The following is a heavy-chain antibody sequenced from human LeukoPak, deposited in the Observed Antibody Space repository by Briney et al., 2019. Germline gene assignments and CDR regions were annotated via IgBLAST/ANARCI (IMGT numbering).Heavy chain of an antibody. CDR3: ARGSGGSSWYGGGYYYYGMDV. CDR1: GFTFSSYS. CDR2: SSSSSSYI. D-gene: IGHD6-13*01. V-gene: IGHV3-21*01. Sequence: PGGSLRLSCAASGFTFSSYSMNWVRQVQGKGLEWVSSSSSSSSYIYYADSVKGRSTISRDNAKNSLYLQMNSLRAEDTAVYYCARGSGGSSWYGGGYYYYGMDVWGKGTTVTVSS. J-gene: IGHJ6*04.